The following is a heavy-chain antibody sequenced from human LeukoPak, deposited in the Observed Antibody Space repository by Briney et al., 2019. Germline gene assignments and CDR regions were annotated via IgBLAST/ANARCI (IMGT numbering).Heavy chain of an antibody. CDR2: ISYDGNTI. D-gene: IGHD4-11*01. CDR3: ARSGGLQKFDY. J-gene: IGHJ4*02. CDR1: EFTFSNYA. Sequence: RAGGSLRLSCAASEFTFSNYALHWVRQAPGKGLQWVAVISYDGNTIHNADSVKGRFIISRDTSKNTLYLQMNSLRAEDTAVYYCARSGGLQKFDYWGQGTLVTVSS. V-gene: IGHV3-30-3*01.